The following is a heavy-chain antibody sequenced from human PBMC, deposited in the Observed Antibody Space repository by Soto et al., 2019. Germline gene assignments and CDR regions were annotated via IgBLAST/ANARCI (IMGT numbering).Heavy chain of an antibody. V-gene: IGHV4-31*02. CDR1: GGFISSGGYF. J-gene: IGHJ6*02. Sequence: SETRSVPRTVSGGFISSGGYFVCWIRQDPRKGLEWIGYIYYSGSTYYNPSLKSRVTISVDTSKNQFSLKLSSVTVADTAVYYCARDIIPIPGGEYYYYGMDVWGQGTTVTVS. D-gene: IGHD3-10*01. CDR3: ARDIIPIPGGEYYYYGMDV. CDR2: IYYSGST.